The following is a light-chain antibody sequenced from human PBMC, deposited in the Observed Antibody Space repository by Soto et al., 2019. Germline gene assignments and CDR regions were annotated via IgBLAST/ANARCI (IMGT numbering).Light chain of an antibody. CDR1: QSVDSRY. V-gene: IGKV3-20*01. Sequence: EIVLTQSPGTLSLSPGERATLTCRASQSVDSRYFAWYQQKPGQAPRLLIYGASYRATGIPDRFIGSGSGTDFTLTISRLEHEDFAMYYCQQYHNSPRTFGQGTKVEIK. CDR3: QQYHNSPRT. CDR2: GAS. J-gene: IGKJ1*01.